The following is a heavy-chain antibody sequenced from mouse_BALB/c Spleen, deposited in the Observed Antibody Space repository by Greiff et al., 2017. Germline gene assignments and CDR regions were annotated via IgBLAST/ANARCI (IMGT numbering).Heavy chain of an antibody. CDR2: ISCYNGAT. D-gene: IGHD1-1*01. CDR3: ARGTTVYYYAMDY. CDR1: GYSFTGYN. Sequence: VQLQQSGPELEKPGASVKISCKASGYSFTGYNMNWVKQSNGKSLEWIGYISCYNGATSYNQKFKGKATFTVDTSSSTAYMQFNSLTSEDSAVYYCARGTTVYYYAMDYWGQGTSVTVSS. V-gene: IGHV1-39*01. J-gene: IGHJ4*01.